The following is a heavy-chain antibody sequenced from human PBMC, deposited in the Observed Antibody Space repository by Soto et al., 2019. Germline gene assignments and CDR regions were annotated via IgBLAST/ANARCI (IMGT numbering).Heavy chain of an antibody. V-gene: IGHV2-70*13. CDR1: GFSLTTSGMC. CDR2: IDWADDK. J-gene: IGHJ4*02. D-gene: IGHD2-8*02. CDR3: ARITGHSGNYDLDV. Sequence: SGPTLVNPTQTLTLTCTFSGFSLTTSGMCVSWIRQPPGKALEWLALIDWADDKYYSTSLKTRLTISKDTSKNQVVLTMTNVDPLETATHYCARITGHSGNYDLDVWGQGTLVTVSS.